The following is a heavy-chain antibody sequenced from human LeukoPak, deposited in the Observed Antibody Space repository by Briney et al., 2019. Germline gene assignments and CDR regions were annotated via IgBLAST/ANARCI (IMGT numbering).Heavy chain of an antibody. D-gene: IGHD5-24*01. Sequence: SSETLSLTCTVSGGSISTYYWSWIRQPPGKGLEWIGFIYYSGSTNYNPSLKSRVTISVDASKKQFSLKLTSVTAAATAVYYCARGPRRDDYNQGPNWYFDLWGRGTLVTVSS. CDR3: ARGPRRDDYNQGPNWYFDL. V-gene: IGHV4-59*01. J-gene: IGHJ2*01. CDR2: IYYSGST. CDR1: GGSISTYY.